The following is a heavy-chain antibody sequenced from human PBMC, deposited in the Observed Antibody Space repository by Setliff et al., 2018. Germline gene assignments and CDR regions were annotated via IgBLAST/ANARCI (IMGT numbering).Heavy chain of an antibody. V-gene: IGHV1-69*13. J-gene: IGHJ4*02. CDR3: ARGSVEYSRGWYYFDY. Sequence: GASVKVSCKTSGFGFTTFGFSWVRQAPGQGLEWMGGIIPIFGSANYARKFQGRVTVTADESTSTAYMELSSLRSEDTAVYYCARGSVEYSRGWYYFDYWAQGTLVTVSS. D-gene: IGHD6-19*01. CDR2: IIPIFGSA. CDR1: GFGFTTFG.